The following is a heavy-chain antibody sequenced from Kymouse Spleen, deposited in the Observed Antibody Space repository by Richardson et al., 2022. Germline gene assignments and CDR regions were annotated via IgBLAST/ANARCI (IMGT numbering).Heavy chain of an antibody. V-gene: IGHV3-13*01. CDR2: IGTAGDT. D-gene: IGHD6-13*01. J-gene: IGHJ4*02. CDR3: ARRAAAGHFDY. Sequence: EVQLVESGGGLVQPGGSLRLSCAASGFTFSSYDMHWVRQATGKGLEWVSAIGTAGDTYYPGSVKGRFTISRENAKNSLYLQMNSLRAGDTAVYYCARRAAAGHFDYWGQGTLVTVSS. CDR1: GFTFSSYD.